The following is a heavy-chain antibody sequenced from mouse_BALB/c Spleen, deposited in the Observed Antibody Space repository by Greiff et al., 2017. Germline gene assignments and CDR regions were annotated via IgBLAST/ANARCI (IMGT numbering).Heavy chain of an antibody. CDR2: ISSGSSTI. CDR1: GFTFSSFG. CDR3: ARQPSPGYFDV. Sequence: EVKLVESGGGLVQPGGSRKLSCAASGFTFSSFGMHWVRQAPEKGLEWVAYISSGSSTIYYADTVKGRFTISRDNPKNTLFLQMTSLRSEDTAMYYCARQPSPGYFDVWGAGTTVTVSS. V-gene: IGHV5-17*02. D-gene: IGHD6-1*01. J-gene: IGHJ1*01.